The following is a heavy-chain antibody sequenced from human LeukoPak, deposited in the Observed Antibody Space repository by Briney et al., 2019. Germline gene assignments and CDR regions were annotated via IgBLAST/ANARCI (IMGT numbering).Heavy chain of an antibody. CDR2: INPNSGGT. CDR1: GYTFTGYY. CDR3: ARGAEYSSSSVDY. V-gene: IGHV1-2*02. D-gene: IGHD6-6*01. Sequence: GASVKVSCKASGYTFTGYYMHWVRQAPGQGLEWMGWINPNSGGTNCAQKFQGRVTMTRDTSINTAYMELSSLRFDDTAVYYCARGAEYSSSSVDYWGQGTLVTVSS. J-gene: IGHJ4*02.